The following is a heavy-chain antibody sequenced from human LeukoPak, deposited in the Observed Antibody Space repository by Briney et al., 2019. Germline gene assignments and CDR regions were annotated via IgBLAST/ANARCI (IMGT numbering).Heavy chain of an antibody. CDR3: ARAAPTRTLIGSGADY. V-gene: IGHV3-11*04. CDR1: GLTFSDYY. Sequence: GESLRLSCAASGLTFSDYYMSWIRQAPGKGLEWVSYISSSGSTIYYADSVKGRFTISRDNAKKSLYLQVNSLRAEDTAVYYCARAAPTRTLIGSGADYWGQGTLVTVSS. CDR2: ISSSGSTI. D-gene: IGHD3-22*01. J-gene: IGHJ4*02.